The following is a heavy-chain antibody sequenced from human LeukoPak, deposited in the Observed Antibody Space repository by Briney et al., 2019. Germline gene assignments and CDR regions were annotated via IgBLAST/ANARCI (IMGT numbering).Heavy chain of an antibody. CDR2: ISSSSSYI. CDR1: GITFSSYS. J-gene: IGHJ4*02. Sequence: GGSLRLSCAASGITFSSYSMNWVRQAPGKGLEWVSSISSSSSYIYYADSVKGRFTISRDNAKNSLYLQMNSLRAEDTAVYYCASMGSGYCSSTSCARPYWGQGTLVTVSS. D-gene: IGHD2-2*01. CDR3: ASMGSGYCSSTSCARPY. V-gene: IGHV3-21*01.